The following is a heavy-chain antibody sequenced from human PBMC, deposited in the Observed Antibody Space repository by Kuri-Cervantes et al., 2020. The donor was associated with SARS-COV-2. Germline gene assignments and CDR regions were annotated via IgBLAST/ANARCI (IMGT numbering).Heavy chain of an antibody. CDR2: TVVASGTT. J-gene: IGHJ6*03. CDR3: AAASGHLVPYYFYMDV. Sequence: SVKVSCKASGFTFTNSAIQWVRQARGQRLEWLGWTVVASGTTNYAPGFQERVTITRDMSTSTVYMEVSSLRSEDTAVYYCAAASGHLVPYYFYMDVWGEGTTVTVSS. D-gene: IGHD6-6*01. V-gene: IGHV1-58*02. CDR1: GFTFTNSA.